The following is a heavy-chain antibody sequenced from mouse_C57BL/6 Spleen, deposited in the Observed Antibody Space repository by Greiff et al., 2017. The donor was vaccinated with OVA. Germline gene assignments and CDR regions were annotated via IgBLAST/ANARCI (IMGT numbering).Heavy chain of an antibody. Sequence: EVNVVESGGGLVQSGRSLRLSCATSGFTFSDFYMEWVRQAPGKGLEWIAASRNKANDYTTEYSASVKGRFIVSRDTSQSILYLQMNALRAEDTAIYYCARDAGDYDDAMDYWGQGTSVTVSS. CDR2: SRNKANDYTT. V-gene: IGHV7-1*01. CDR3: ARDAGDYDDAMDY. D-gene: IGHD2-4*01. J-gene: IGHJ4*01. CDR1: GFTFSDFY.